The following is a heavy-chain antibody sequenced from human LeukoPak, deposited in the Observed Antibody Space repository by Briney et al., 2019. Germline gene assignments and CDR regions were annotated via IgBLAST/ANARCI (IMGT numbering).Heavy chain of an antibody. Sequence: SETLSLTCTVSGGSISSYYWSWIRQPPGKGLEWIGYISYSGSTYYNPSLKSRVTISVDTSKNQFSLKLSSVTAADTAVYYCARELIVVVVAATHNWFDPWGQGTLVTVSS. D-gene: IGHD2-15*01. CDR1: GGSISSYY. CDR3: ARELIVVVVAATHNWFDP. CDR2: ISYSGST. J-gene: IGHJ5*02. V-gene: IGHV4-59*12.